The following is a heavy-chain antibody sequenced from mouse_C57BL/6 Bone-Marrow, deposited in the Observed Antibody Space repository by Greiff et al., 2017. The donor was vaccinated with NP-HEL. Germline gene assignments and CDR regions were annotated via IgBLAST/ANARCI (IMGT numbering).Heavy chain of an antibody. CDR1: GYAFTNYL. D-gene: IGHD1-1*01. Sequence: VQLQQSGAELVRPGTSVKVSCKASGYAFTNYLIEWVKQRPGQGLEWIGVINPGSGGTNYNEKFKGKATLTADKSSSTAYMQLSSLTSEDSAVYSCARSCDYYGSFHWYFEVWGTATTVT. CDR2: INPGSGGT. V-gene: IGHV1-54*01. J-gene: IGHJ1*03. CDR3: ARSCDYYGSFHWYFEV.